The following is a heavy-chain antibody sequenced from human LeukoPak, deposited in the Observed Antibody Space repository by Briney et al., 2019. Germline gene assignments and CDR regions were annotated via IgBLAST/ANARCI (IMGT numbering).Heavy chain of an antibody. V-gene: IGHV4-59*12. CDR1: GGSINGYY. Sequence: SETLSLTCTVSGGSINGYYWSWIRQPPGKGLEWIGYIYHSGSTYYNPSLKSRVTISVDRSKNQFSLKLSSVTAADTAVYYCARDQEYYDFWSGYSVDAFDIWGQGTMVTVSS. J-gene: IGHJ3*02. CDR2: IYHSGST. CDR3: ARDQEYYDFWSGYSVDAFDI. D-gene: IGHD3-3*01.